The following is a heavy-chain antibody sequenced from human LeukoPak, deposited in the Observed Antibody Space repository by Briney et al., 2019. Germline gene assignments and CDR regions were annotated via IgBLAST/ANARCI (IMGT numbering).Heavy chain of an antibody. CDR2: ISNISSYI. J-gene: IGHJ4*02. V-gene: IGHV3-21*01. CDR1: VHTFSRYS. D-gene: IGHD6-13*01. CDR3: AREATAAGKNDS. Sequence: GGSLRLSCAPSVHTFSRYSMNCVRQAPGKGLECVTSISNISSYIYYADPGTGRFTIPRDNAKNSVYVQMNSLRAEDTAVYYCAREATAAGKNDSWGEGTLVTVSP.